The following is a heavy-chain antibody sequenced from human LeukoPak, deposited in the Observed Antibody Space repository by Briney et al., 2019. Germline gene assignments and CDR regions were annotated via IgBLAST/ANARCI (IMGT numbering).Heavy chain of an antibody. Sequence: GGSLRLSCAASRFTFSGSAMHWVRQASGKGLEWVGRIRSKANSYATAYAASVKGRFTISRDDSKNTAYLQMNSLKTEDTAVYFCTSRGPTAAAPDYWGQGTLVTVSS. CDR1: RFTFSGSA. CDR2: IRSKANSYAT. CDR3: TSRGPTAAAPDY. D-gene: IGHD6-13*01. V-gene: IGHV3-73*01. J-gene: IGHJ4*02.